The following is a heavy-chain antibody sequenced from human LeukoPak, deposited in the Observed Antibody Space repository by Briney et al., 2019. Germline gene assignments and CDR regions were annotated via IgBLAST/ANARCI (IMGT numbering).Heavy chain of an antibody. D-gene: IGHD6-25*01. Sequence: SGPTLVKPTQTLTLTCTFSGFSLTTSGVGVGWIRQPPVKALEWLALIYWDDDKRYSPSLKSRLTITKDTSKNQVVLTLTNMDPVDTATYYCAHRPKYSSGETLDIWGQGTMVTVSS. J-gene: IGHJ3*02. CDR2: IYWDDDK. CDR1: GFSLTTSGVG. V-gene: IGHV2-5*02. CDR3: AHRPKYSSGETLDI.